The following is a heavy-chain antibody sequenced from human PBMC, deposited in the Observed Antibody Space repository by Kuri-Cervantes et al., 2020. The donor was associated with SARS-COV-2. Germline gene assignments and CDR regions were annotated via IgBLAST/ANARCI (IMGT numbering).Heavy chain of an antibody. CDR3: ARDKTIFGADFDY. D-gene: IGHD3-3*01. J-gene: IGHJ4*02. V-gene: IGHV1-18*04. CDR1: GYTFTVYY. CDR2: ISAYNGNT. Sequence: ASVKVSCKASGYTFTVYYIHWVRQAPGQGLEWMGWISAYNGNTNYAQKLQGRVTMATDTSTSTAYMELRSLRSDDTAVYYCARDKTIFGADFDYWGQGTLVTVSS.